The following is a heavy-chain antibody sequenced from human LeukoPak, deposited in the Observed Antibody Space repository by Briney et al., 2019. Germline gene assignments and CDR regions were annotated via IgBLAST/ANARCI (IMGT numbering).Heavy chain of an antibody. V-gene: IGHV3-7*05. CDR1: GFTFTSYW. CDR3: AREIGSAARGR. Sequence: AGGSLGLSCAASGFTFTSYWMSWVRQAPGKGLEWVANIKEDGSEKYYVDSVKGRFTISRDNAKNSLYLQMNSLRDEDTAIYYCAREIGSAARGRWGQGTLVTVSS. J-gene: IGHJ4*02. D-gene: IGHD6-13*01. CDR2: IKEDGSEK.